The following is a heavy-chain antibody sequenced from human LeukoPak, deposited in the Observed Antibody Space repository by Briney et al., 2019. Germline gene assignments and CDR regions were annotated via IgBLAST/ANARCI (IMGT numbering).Heavy chain of an antibody. CDR3: AKAKDTGGKGKYYFDS. CDR1: GFTFSSYW. D-gene: IGHD2-8*02. J-gene: IGHJ4*02. CDR2: INSDGSST. Sequence: HTGGSLRLSCAASGFTFSSYWMHWVRQAPGKGLVWVSRINSDGSSTSYAASVKGRFTISRDSSQNTLYLQMNSLRAEDTAVYYCAKAKDTGGKGKYYFDSWGQGTLVTVSS. V-gene: IGHV3-74*01.